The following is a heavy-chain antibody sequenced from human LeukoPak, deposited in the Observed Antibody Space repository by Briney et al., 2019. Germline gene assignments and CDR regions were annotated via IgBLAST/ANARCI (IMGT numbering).Heavy chain of an antibody. Sequence: SETLSLTCTVSGGSISSYYWSCIRQPPGKGLEWIGYSHSSGSTNYNPSLKSRVTISVDTSKNQFSLRLSSVTAADTAVYYCARAAPLMLVWGSYAPSKHDWFDPWGQGTLVTVSS. D-gene: IGHD3-16*01. V-gene: IGHV4-59*01. J-gene: IGHJ5*02. CDR3: ARAAPLMLVWGSYAPSKHDWFDP. CDR1: GGSISSYY. CDR2: SHSSGST.